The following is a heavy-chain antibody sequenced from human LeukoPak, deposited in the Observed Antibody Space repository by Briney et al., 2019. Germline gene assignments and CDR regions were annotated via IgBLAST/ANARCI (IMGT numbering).Heavy chain of an antibody. CDR3: ARDQGRLTSSWYTGY. J-gene: IGHJ4*02. CDR2: INPYSGDT. D-gene: IGHD6-13*01. CDR1: GYTFTGYH. Sequence: ASVKVSCKASGYTFTGYHIHWVRQAPGQGLEWMGRINPYSGDTNFAQKFQSRVTMTRDTSITTAYMDLSSLTLDDTAVYFCARDQGRLTSSWYTGYWGQGTQVPVSS. V-gene: IGHV1-2*06.